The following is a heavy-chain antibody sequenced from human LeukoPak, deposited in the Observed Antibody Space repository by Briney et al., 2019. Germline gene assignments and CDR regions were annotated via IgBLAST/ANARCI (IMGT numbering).Heavy chain of an antibody. CDR3: AKAFRYYSGGINYVHFDY. CDR2: ISGGGGTT. Sequence: GGSLRLSCAASGFTFSTYAMSWVRQAPGKGLEWVSSISGGGGTTYYADSVKGRFTISRDTSKDTLYLQMNSLRAEDTAVYYCAKAFRYYSGGINYVHFDYWGQGTLVTVSS. V-gene: IGHV3-23*01. J-gene: IGHJ4*02. D-gene: IGHD2-15*01. CDR1: GFTFSTYA.